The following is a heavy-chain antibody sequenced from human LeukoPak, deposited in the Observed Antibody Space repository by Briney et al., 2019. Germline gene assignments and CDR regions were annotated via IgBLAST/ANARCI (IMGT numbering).Heavy chain of an antibody. V-gene: IGHV3-13*05. CDR1: GFTFSNYH. Sequence: GGSLRLSCAAPGFTFSNYHMHWVRHVSGNGMEWVSSIGTIGDPFYPGSVKGRFTIPSKNPKTSLNLQLNGLRPGDTAEYYFASATVIGNAPVPGYMDVWGRGTTVTVSS. D-gene: IGHD2-21*01. J-gene: IGHJ6*03. CDR3: ASATVIGNAPVPGYMDV. CDR2: IGTIGDP.